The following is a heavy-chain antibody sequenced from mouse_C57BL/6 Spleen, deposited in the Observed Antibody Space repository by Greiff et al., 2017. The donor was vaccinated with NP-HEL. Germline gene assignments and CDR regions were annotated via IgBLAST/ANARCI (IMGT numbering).Heavy chain of an antibody. CDR2: IDPSDSET. J-gene: IGHJ3*01. CDR1: GYTFTSYW. Sequence: VQLQQPGAELVRPGSSVKLSCKASGYTFTSYWMHWVKQRPIQGLEWIGNIDPSDSETHYNQKFKDKATLTVDKSSSTAYMQLSSLTSEDSAVYYCARGDGYFGAWFAYWGQGTLVTVSA. V-gene: IGHV1-52*01. CDR3: ARGDGYFGAWFAY. D-gene: IGHD2-3*01.